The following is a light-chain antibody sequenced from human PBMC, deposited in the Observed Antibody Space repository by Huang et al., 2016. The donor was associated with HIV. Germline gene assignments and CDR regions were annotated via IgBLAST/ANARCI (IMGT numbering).Light chain of an antibody. CDR1: RHIYSY. Sequence: DIQMTQSPSSLSASIGDRVTITCRASRHIYSYLNWYQHRPGKAPKLLIYDAANLEVGVPSRFSGSGSGSNFTLIISSLQPEDFATYYCQQYDSLPRTFGPGTKV. V-gene: IGKV1-33*01. CDR2: DAA. J-gene: IGKJ3*01. CDR3: QQYDSLPRT.